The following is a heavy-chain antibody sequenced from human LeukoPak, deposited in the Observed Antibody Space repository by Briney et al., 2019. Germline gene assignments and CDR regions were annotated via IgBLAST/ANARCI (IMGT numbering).Heavy chain of an antibody. J-gene: IGHJ4*02. CDR3: ATYSISETVS. Sequence: GGSLRLSCAASGFTFSGYWMSWVRQAPGKGLEWVANIKQDGSEKYYVDSVKGRFTISRDNAKNTLYLQMNSLRAEDTAVYYCATYSISETVSWGQGTLVTVSS. V-gene: IGHV3-7*01. D-gene: IGHD6-6*01. CDR2: IKQDGSEK. CDR1: GFTFSGYW.